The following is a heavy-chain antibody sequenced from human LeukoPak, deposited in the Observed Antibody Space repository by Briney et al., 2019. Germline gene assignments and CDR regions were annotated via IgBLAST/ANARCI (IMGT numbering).Heavy chain of an antibody. V-gene: IGHV1-18*04. D-gene: IGHD3-22*01. CDR1: GYTFTGYY. CDR2: ISAYNNNT. J-gene: IGHJ5*02. Sequence: ASVKVSCKASGYTFTGYYMHWVRQAPGQGLEWMGKISAYNNNTNYAQKFQGRITMTADTSTNTAYMDLRSLRSDDTAFYYCARVLLRRNWFDPWGQGTLVTVSS. CDR3: ARVLLRRNWFDP.